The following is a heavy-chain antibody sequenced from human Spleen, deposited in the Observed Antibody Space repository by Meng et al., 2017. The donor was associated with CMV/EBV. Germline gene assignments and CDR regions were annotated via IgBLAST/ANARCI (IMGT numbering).Heavy chain of an antibody. V-gene: IGHV4-59*01. CDR3: ARVALGTSEAFDI. D-gene: IGHD1-14*01. CDR1: GDSIRGYH. CDR2: AFHSGTT. J-gene: IGHJ3*02. Sequence: SETLSLTCTVSGDSIRGYHWSWIRQPPGKGLEWIGYAFHSGTTNKNPSLQSRVMISVDTSKNHFSLRLRSVAAADTAVYYCARVALGTSEAFDIWGQGTMVTVSS.